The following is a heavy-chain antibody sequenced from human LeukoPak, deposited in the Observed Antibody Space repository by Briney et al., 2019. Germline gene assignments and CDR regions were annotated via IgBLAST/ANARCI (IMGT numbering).Heavy chain of an antibody. J-gene: IGHJ4*02. V-gene: IGHV1-18*01. CDR2: ISAYNGYT. Sequence: LVTVSCKASGYTFASYDISWVRQAPGQGLEWMGWISAYNGYTNYAQNLQGRVAMTTDTSTSTAYMELRSLRSDDTAVYYCARGGQWEPPDCWGQGTLVTVSS. D-gene: IGHD1-26*01. CDR3: ARGGQWEPPDC. CDR1: GYTFASYD.